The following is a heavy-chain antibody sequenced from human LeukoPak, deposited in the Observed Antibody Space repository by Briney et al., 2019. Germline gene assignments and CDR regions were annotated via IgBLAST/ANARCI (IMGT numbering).Heavy chain of an antibody. CDR3: ARGDIAAAGDY. CDR1: GGSISSYY. Sequence: PSETLSLTCTVSGGSISSYYWSWIRQPPGKGLEWIGYIYYSGSTNYNPSLKSRVTISVDTSKNQFSLKLSSVTAADTAVYYCARGDIAAAGDYWGQGTLVTVSS. J-gene: IGHJ4*02. D-gene: IGHD6-13*01. V-gene: IGHV4-59*01. CDR2: IYYSGST.